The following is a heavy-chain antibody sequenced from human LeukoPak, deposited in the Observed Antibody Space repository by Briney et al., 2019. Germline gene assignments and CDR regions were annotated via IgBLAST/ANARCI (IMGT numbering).Heavy chain of an antibody. J-gene: IGHJ6*02. CDR1: GFTFSSYW. CDR3: ARLRPYSSSWYAYYGMDV. Sequence: PGGSLRLSCVASGFTFSSYWITWVRQSPGKGLEWVATIKPDGTQNYYVDSVKGRFTISRDNAKNSLYLQMNSLRADETAVYYCARLRPYSSSWYAYYGMDVWGQGTTVTVSS. V-gene: IGHV3-7*04. CDR2: IKPDGTQN. D-gene: IGHD6-13*01.